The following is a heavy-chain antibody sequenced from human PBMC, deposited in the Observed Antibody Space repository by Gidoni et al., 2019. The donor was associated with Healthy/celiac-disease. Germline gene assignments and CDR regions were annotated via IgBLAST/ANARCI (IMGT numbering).Heavy chain of an antibody. J-gene: IGHJ4*02. D-gene: IGHD2-2*01. CDR1: GFTFSSYA. Sequence: EVQLVESGGGLVQPGGSLRLSCAASGFTFSSYAMSWVRQAPGKGLEWVSAISGSGGSTYYADSVKGRFTISRDNSKNTLYLQMNSLRAEDTAVYYCAKDPLPRVVPAAKGDYWGQGTLVTVSS. V-gene: IGHV3-23*04. CDR2: ISGSGGST. CDR3: AKDPLPRVVPAAKGDY.